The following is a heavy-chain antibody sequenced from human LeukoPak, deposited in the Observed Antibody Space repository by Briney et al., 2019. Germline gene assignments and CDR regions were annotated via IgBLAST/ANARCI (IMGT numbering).Heavy chain of an antibody. D-gene: IGHD3-22*01. Sequence: GGSLRLSCAASGFTFSSNAMSWVRQAPGKGLEWVSAISGGGGSTYYADSVKGRFTISRDNSKNTLYLQMSSLRAEDAAVYYCAKDRGRYYDSSGYYWGYFFDSWGQGILVTVST. CDR2: ISGGGGST. CDR1: GFTFSSNA. CDR3: AKDRGRYYDSSGYYWGYFFDS. V-gene: IGHV3-23*01. J-gene: IGHJ4*02.